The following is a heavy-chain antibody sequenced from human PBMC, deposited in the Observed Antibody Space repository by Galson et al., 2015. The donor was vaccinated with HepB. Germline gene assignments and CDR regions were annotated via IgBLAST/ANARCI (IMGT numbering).Heavy chain of an antibody. J-gene: IGHJ2*01. D-gene: IGHD2-2*01. V-gene: IGHV3-7*01. CDR1: GFTFSSYW. Sequence: SLRLSCAASGFTFSSYWMSWVRQAPGKGLEWVANIKQDGSEKYYVDSVKGRFTISRDNAKNSLYLQMNSLRAEDTAVYYCARDPRGCSSTSCYFWGSDYGDWYFDLWGRGTLVTVSS. CDR2: IKQDGSEK. CDR3: ARDPRGCSSTSCYFWGSDYGDWYFDL.